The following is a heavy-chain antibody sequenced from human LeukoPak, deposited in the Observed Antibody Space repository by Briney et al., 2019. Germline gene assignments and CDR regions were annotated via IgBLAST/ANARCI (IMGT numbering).Heavy chain of an antibody. CDR2: ISRDSANI. CDR1: GFALDDYV. V-gene: IGHV3-9*01. CDR3: ARDFCTGRNYYFYGMDV. J-gene: IGHJ6*02. Sequence: GRSLRLSCTASGFALDDYVTHWVRQTPGGGLEWVSGISRDSANIGYADSVKGRFTISRDNDKNSLYLQMNSLTTEDTALYYCARDFCTGRNYYFYGMDVWGRGTTVTVSS. D-gene: IGHD2-8*01.